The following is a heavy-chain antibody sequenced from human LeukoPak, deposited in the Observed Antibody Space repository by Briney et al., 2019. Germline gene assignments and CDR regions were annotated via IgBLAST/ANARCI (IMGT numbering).Heavy chain of an antibody. J-gene: IGHJ6*02. D-gene: IGHD4-17*01. Sequence: GGSLRLSCAASGFTFSSYGMHWVRQAPGKGLEWVAVIWYDGSNKYYADSVKGRFTISRDNSKNTLYLQMNSLRAEDTAVYYCARVGIDYGDYEDYYGMDVWGQGTTVTVSS. CDR2: IWYDGSNK. V-gene: IGHV3-33*01. CDR3: ARVGIDYGDYEDYYGMDV. CDR1: GFTFSSYG.